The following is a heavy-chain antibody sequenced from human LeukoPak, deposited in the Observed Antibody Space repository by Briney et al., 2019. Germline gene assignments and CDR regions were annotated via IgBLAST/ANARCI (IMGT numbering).Heavy chain of an antibody. CDR3: ARQTGSGLFTLP. D-gene: IGHD3/OR15-3a*01. J-gene: IGHJ4*02. Sequence: PSETLSLSCTVSGVSISSSNSDWGWIRQHPGKGLEWIGSIYYTGNTYYNASLKSRVTISIDTSNNQISLRLISVTATDTAMYYCARQTGSGLFTLPGGQGTLVTVSS. CDR2: IYYTGNT. CDR1: GVSISSSNSD. V-gene: IGHV4-39*01.